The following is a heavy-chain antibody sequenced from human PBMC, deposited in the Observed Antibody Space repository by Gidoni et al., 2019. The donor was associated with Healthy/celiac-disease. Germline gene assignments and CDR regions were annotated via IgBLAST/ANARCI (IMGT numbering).Heavy chain of an antibody. CDR2: ISTYNGNT. Sequence: QVQLVQSGAEVKKPGASVKVSCKASGYPFTNYGISWVRQAPGQGLEWMGWISTYNGNTNYAQKFQGRVTVTTDTSTSTAYMDLRSLTSGDTAVYYCARDGDIYAISGHDAFDIWGQGTMVTVSS. CDR3: ARDGDIYAISGHDAFDI. J-gene: IGHJ3*02. D-gene: IGHD3-22*01. V-gene: IGHV1-18*01. CDR1: GYPFTNYG.